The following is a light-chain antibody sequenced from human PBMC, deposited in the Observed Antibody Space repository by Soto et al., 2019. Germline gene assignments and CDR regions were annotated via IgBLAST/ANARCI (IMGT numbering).Light chain of an antibody. J-gene: IGKJ2*01. CDR1: QSILYSVDNRNY. CDR3: HQYHTSPDT. Sequence: DIVMTQSPDSLAVSLGERATINCKSSQSILYSVDNRNYLXSYQQKPGQPPKLLIYWASTRASGVPDRFSGGGSGTNFTLTISSLQSEDVAVYYCHQYHTSPDTYGQGTKLEIK. V-gene: IGKV4-1*01. CDR2: WAS.